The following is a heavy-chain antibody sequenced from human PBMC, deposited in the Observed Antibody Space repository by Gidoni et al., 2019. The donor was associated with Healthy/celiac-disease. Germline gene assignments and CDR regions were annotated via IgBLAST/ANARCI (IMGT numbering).Heavy chain of an antibody. CDR1: GFTFSNAW. CDR2: IKRKTDGGTT. CDR3: ITTQVVIRKWYYYGMDV. V-gene: IGHV3-15*01. Sequence: EVQLVESGGGLVKPGGSLRLSCAASGFTFSNAWMSWVRQAPGKGLEWVGRIKRKTDGGTTDYAAPVKGRFTISRDDSKNTLYLQMNSLKAEDTAVYYCITTQVVIRKWYYYGMDVWGQGTTVTVSS. J-gene: IGHJ6*02. D-gene: IGHD3-22*01.